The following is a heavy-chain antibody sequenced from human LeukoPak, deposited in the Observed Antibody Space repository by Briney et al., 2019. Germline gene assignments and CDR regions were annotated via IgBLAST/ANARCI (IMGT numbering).Heavy chain of an antibody. CDR3: ARQVRSMVRGVLGWFDP. CDR2: IYTSGST. D-gene: IGHD3-10*01. Sequence: ASETLSLTCTVSGGSISSYYWSWIRQPAGKGLEWIGRIYTSGSTNYNPSLKSRVTMSVDTSKNQFSLKLSSVTAADTAVYYCARQVRSMVRGVLGWFDPWGQGTLVTVSS. CDR1: GGSISSYY. J-gene: IGHJ5*02. V-gene: IGHV4-4*07.